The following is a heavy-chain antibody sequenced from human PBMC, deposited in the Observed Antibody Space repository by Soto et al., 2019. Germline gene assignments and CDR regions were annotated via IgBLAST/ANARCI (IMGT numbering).Heavy chain of an antibody. Sequence: SETLSLTCTVSGGSIRNVYWSWIRQPPGKGLEWIGFIYHSGNTKYNPSLKSRVTISIDTSKNQFSLSLNSVTAADTGVYFCARAHAPTLPFDYWGQGTLVTVSS. J-gene: IGHJ4*02. CDR2: IYHSGNT. CDR1: GGSIRNVY. V-gene: IGHV4-59*01. CDR3: ARAHAPTLPFDY. D-gene: IGHD2-15*01.